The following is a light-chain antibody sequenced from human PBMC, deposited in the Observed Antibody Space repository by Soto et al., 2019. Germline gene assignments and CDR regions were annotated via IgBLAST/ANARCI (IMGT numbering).Light chain of an antibody. Sequence: EIVMTQSPATLSVSPGERATLSCRASQSVSSNLAWYQQKPGQAPRLLIYGASTRATGIPVRFSGSGSGTEFTLTISSLQSEDFAVYYCQQYNNWAYTFGQGTELEIK. V-gene: IGKV3-15*01. CDR2: GAS. J-gene: IGKJ2*01. CDR1: QSVSSN. CDR3: QQYNNWAYT.